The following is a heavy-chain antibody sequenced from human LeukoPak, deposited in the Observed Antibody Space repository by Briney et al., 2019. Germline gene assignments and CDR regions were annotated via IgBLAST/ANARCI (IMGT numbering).Heavy chain of an antibody. Sequence: ASVKVSCKASGYTFTSYGISWVRQAPGQGLEWMGWISAYNGNTNYAQKLQGRVTMTTDTSTSTAYMELRSLRSDDTAVYYCASNDYGDYASWFDPWGQGTLVTVSS. CDR2: ISAYNGNT. D-gene: IGHD4-17*01. J-gene: IGHJ5*02. CDR1: GYTFTSYG. V-gene: IGHV1-18*01. CDR3: ASNDYGDYASWFDP.